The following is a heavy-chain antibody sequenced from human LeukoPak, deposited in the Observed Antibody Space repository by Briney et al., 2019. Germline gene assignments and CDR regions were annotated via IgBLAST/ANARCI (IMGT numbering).Heavy chain of an antibody. Sequence: SETLSLTCSVSGGSISSSNYYWGWIRQSQEKGLEWIGRIHNNGNTVYNPPLQGRVTISVDTSKNQFSLKLTSVTAADTAVYYCARQRWVYAGPDHWGQGTLVTVS. D-gene: IGHD2-8*01. CDR3: ARQRWVYAGPDH. J-gene: IGHJ4*02. V-gene: IGHV4-39*01. CDR1: GGSISSSNYY. CDR2: IHNNGNT.